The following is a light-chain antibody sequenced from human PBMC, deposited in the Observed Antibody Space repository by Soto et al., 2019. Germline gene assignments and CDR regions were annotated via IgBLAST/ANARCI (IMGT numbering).Light chain of an antibody. CDR3: SSFTSSSTFV. CDR2: DVS. CDR1: SSDVGAYNY. V-gene: IGLV2-14*01. Sequence: QSALTQPASVSGSPGQSITISCTGTSSDVGAYNYVSWYQQHPGKAPKIIIYDVSDRPSGVSNRFSGSKSGNTASLTISGLQAEDEADYSCSSFTSSSTFVFGSGTKLTVL. J-gene: IGLJ1*01.